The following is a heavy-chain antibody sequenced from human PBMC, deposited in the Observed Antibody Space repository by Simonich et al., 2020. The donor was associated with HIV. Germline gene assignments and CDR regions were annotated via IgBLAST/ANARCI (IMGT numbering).Heavy chain of an antibody. CDR1: GYTYINYG. V-gene: IGHV1-18*01. CDR2: ITVYNGNT. Sequence: QVQLVQSGAEVKKPGASVKVSCKASGYTYINYGFNWVRQAPGQGLEWMGRITVYNGNTDSAQKFRGRLTLTTDTSTTTAYMELRSLRSDDTAVYYCARDLPIGSYFDYWGQGTLVTVSS. J-gene: IGHJ4*02. D-gene: IGHD1-26*01. CDR3: ARDLPIGSYFDY.